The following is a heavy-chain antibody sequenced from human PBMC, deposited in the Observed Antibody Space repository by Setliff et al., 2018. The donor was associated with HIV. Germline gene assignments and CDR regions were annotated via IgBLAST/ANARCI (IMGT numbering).Heavy chain of an antibody. CDR3: ARAGSAAASPLDY. CDR1: GGSLTNYY. Sequence: PSETLSLTCTLYGGSLTNYYWTWIRQSPEKGLEWIGEIVDSGSTNYSPSLKSRVTISLDTSKKQFSLRLNSVTAADTAVYYCARAGSAAASPLDYWGQGTLVTV. D-gene: IGHD6-6*01. V-gene: IGHV4-34*12. CDR2: IVDSGST. J-gene: IGHJ4*02.